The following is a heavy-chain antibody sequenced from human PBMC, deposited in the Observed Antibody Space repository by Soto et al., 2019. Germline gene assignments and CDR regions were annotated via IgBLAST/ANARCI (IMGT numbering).Heavy chain of an antibody. CDR1: GGSISSSSYY. CDR2: MYYSGST. V-gene: IGHV4-39*01. J-gene: IGHJ4*02. Sequence: SETLSLTCTVSGGSISSSSYYWGWIRQPPGKGLEWIGSMYYSGSTYYNPSLKSRVTISGDTSKNQFSLRLSSVTAADTAVYYCARHPAVAEGPGEAFDYRGRGTPVPVSS. D-gene: IGHD6-19*01. CDR3: ARHPAVAEGPGEAFDY.